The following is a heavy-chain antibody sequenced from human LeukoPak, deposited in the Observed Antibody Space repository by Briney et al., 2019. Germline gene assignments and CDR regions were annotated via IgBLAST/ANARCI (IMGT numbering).Heavy chain of an antibody. CDR2: ISYDGSNK. CDR1: GFTFSSYG. CDR3: AKDLGVRYFDWLIPGSDY. V-gene: IGHV3-30*18. Sequence: GGSLRLSCAASGFTFSSYGMHWVRQAPGKGLEWVAVISYDGSNKYYADSVKGRFTISRDNSKNTLYLQMNSLRAEDTAVYYCAKDLGVRYFDWLIPGSDYWGQGTLVTVPS. D-gene: IGHD3-9*01. J-gene: IGHJ4*02.